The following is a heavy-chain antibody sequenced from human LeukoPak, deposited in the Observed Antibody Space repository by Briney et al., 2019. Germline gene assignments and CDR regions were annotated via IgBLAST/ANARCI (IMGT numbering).Heavy chain of an antibody. D-gene: IGHD5-24*01. V-gene: IGHV3-11*01. CDR2: ISGSGSTT. Sequence: GGSLRLSCAASGFTFSDYYMSWIRQAPGKGLEWVSYISGSGSTTYYADSVKGRFTISRDNVKNSLNLQMNSLRAEDTAVYYCARANGYNYFHSWGQGTLVTVST. CDR1: GFTFSDYY. CDR3: ARANGYNYFHS. J-gene: IGHJ4*02.